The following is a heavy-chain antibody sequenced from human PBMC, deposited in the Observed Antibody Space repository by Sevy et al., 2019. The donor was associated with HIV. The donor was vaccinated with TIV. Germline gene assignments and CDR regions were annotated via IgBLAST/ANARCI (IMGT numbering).Heavy chain of an antibody. J-gene: IGHJ4*02. Sequence: ASVKVSCKASGYTFTGYYMHWVRQAPGQGLEWMGWINPNSGGTNYAQKFGGRVTMTRDTSISTAYMELSRLRSDDTAVYYCASSATLPYYDSSGYSDYWGQGTLVTVSS. V-gene: IGHV1-2*02. CDR1: GYTFTGYY. D-gene: IGHD3-22*01. CDR2: INPNSGGT. CDR3: ASSATLPYYDSSGYSDY.